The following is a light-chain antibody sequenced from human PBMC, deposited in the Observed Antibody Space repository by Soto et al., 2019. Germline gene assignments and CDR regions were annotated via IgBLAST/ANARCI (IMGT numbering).Light chain of an antibody. Sequence: DIVMTQSPLSLSVTPGEPASIACRSSQSLLHSNGYNYLDSYLQQPGQSPQLLIYCASNRASGVPDRFSGSGSGTDFTLKISRVEAEDFGVYYCMQALQTPPYTFGQGTKLQI. J-gene: IGKJ2*01. CDR2: CAS. V-gene: IGKV2-28*01. CDR1: QSLLHSNGYNY. CDR3: MQALQTPPYT.